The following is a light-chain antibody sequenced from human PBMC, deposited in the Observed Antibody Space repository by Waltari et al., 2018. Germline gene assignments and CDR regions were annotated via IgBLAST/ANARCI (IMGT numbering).Light chain of an antibody. V-gene: IGKV3-15*01. CDR3: QQYNVWPPEYA. J-gene: IGKJ2*01. Sequence: EMVITQSPATLSVSPGERPTLSRRTSQFVSNSLAWYQQKPGQAPRLLMYGASTRATGTPARFSGSGFGTEFTLTISSLESEDFAVYYCQQYNVWPPEYAFGQGTKLEIK. CDR1: QFVSNS. CDR2: GAS.